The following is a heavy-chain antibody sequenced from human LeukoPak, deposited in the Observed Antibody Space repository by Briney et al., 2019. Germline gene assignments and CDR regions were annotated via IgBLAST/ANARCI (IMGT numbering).Heavy chain of an antibody. D-gene: IGHD3-10*01. CDR1: GASISNYY. CDR2: VSYSGRT. CDR3: ARRPYYYGSGRHFDY. J-gene: IGHJ4*02. V-gene: IGHV4-59*08. Sequence: SETLSLTCTVSGASISNYYWSWIRQPPGKGLECIGYVSYSGRTNHNPSLKSRVTISADTSKNQFSLKLTSVTAADTAVYYCARRPYYYGSGRHFDYWGQGTLVTVSS.